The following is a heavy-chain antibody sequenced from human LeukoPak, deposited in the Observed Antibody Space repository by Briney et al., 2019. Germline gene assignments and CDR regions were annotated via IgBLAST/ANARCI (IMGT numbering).Heavy chain of an antibody. Sequence: GGSLRLSCAASGFTFSNYGMSRMPQAPGKGLEWVSMITETASTTYYASSVEGRFTISRDNSQYTLYLQMNSLRAEDTAVYYCAKEWSGVSYGRFAYWGQGTLVTVSS. V-gene: IGHV3-23*01. CDR3: AKEWSGVSYGRFAY. J-gene: IGHJ4*02. CDR1: GFTFSNYG. CDR2: ITETASTT. D-gene: IGHD1-26*01.